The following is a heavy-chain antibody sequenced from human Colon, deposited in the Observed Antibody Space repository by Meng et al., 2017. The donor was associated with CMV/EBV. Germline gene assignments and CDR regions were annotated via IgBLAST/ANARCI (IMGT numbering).Heavy chain of an antibody. V-gene: IGHV4-39*01. J-gene: IGHJ4*02. D-gene: IGHD2-15*01. CDR2: VYYNGNT. CDR1: GGAISYASYY. Sequence: GSLRLSCNVSGGAISYASYYWAWIRQSPGRGLEWIGSVYYNGNTYYKSSLKSRFTISVDTPKNRFSLKVTSVTARDTAVYYCARHSGYYHDNMYYLDHWGPGTPVTVSS. CDR3: ARHSGYYHDNMYYLDH.